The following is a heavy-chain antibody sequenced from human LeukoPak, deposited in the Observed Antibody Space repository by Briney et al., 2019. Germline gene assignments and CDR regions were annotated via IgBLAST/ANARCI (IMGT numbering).Heavy chain of an antibody. CDR3: AKDGYDFWSGSQSGDYYYYYYMDV. V-gene: IGHV3-53*01. CDR2: IYSGGST. CDR1: GFTVSSNY. J-gene: IGHJ6*03. Sequence: TGGSLRLSCAASGFTVSSNYMSWVRQAPGKGLEWVSVIYSGGSTYYADSVKGRFTISRDNSKNTLYLQMNSLRAEDTAVYYCAKDGYDFWSGSQSGDYYYYYYMDVWGKGTTVTVSS. D-gene: IGHD3-3*01.